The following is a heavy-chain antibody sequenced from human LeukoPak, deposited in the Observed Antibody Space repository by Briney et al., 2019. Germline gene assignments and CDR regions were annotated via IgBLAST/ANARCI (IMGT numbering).Heavy chain of an antibody. CDR3: AKLVGALDAFDI. CDR1: GFNFSIHW. CDR2: ISYDGSNK. J-gene: IGHJ3*02. D-gene: IGHD1-26*01. Sequence: GGSLRLSCAASGFNFSIHWMTWVRQAPGKGLEWVAVISYDGSNKYYADSVKGRFTVSRDNSKNTLYLQMNSLRAEDTAVYYCAKLVGALDAFDIWGQGTMVTVSS. V-gene: IGHV3-30*18.